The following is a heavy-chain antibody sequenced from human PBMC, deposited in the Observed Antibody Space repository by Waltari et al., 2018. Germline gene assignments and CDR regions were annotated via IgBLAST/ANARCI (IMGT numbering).Heavy chain of an antibody. J-gene: IGHJ6*04. CDR1: GFTFSSYA. CDR3: ARDYGVDV. Sequence: QVQLVESGGGVVQPGRSLRLSCAASGFTFSSYAMHWVRQAPGKGLGWVAVISYDGSNKYYADSVKGRFTISRDNSKNTLYLQMNSLRAEDTAVYYCARDYGVDVWGKGTTVTVSS. V-gene: IGHV3-30-3*01. CDR2: ISYDGSNK.